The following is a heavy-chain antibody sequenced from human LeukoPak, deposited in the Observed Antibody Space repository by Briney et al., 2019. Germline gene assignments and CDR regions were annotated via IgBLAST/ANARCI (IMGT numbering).Heavy chain of an antibody. J-gene: IGHJ4*02. CDR3: ARRFSRSGGYWGY. CDR2: VYGSGYT. Sequence: PSETLSLTCTVSGASIRGWYWSWIRQPPGKGLEWIGYVYGSGYTNYNPSLKSRVTISVDTSKNQFSLKLSSVTAADTAVYYCARRFSRSGGYWGYWGQGTLVTVSS. CDR1: GASIRGWY. V-gene: IGHV4-59*12. D-gene: IGHD2-15*01.